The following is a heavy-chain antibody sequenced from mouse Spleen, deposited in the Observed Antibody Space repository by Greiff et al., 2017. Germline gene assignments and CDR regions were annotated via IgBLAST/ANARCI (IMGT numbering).Heavy chain of an antibody. CDR3: AREGDYGDEGFAY. CDR1: GFTFSDYY. Sequence: EVHLVESEGGLVQPGSSMKLSCTASGFTFSDYYMAWVRQVPEKGLEWVANINYDGSSTYYLDSLKSRFIISRDNAKNILYLQMSSLKSEDTATYYCAREGDYGDEGFAYWGQGTLVTVSA. V-gene: IGHV5-16*01. CDR2: INYDGSST. J-gene: IGHJ3*01. D-gene: IGHD2-13*01.